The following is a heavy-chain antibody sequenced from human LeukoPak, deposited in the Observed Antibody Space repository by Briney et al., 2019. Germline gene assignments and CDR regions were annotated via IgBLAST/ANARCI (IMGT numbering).Heavy chain of an antibody. CDR3: ARDLQEDNGNYEWYFDL. D-gene: IGHD3-3*01. Sequence: GASVKVSCKASGYTFTSYGIYWVRQAPGQGLEWMGWISAYNGNTNYAEKVQGRGIMTTDTSTSTAYMELRSLRSDDTAVYYCARDLQEDNGNYEWYFDLWGRGTLVTVSS. CDR1: GYTFTSYG. CDR2: ISAYNGNT. V-gene: IGHV1-18*04. J-gene: IGHJ2*01.